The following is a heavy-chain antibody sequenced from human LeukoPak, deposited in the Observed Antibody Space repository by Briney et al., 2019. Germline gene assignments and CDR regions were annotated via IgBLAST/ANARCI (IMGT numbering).Heavy chain of an antibody. CDR1: GYTLTELS. CDR2: FDPEDGET. Sequence: ASVKVSCKVSGYTLTELSMHWVRQAPGKGLEWMGGFDPEDGETIYAQKFQGRVTMTEDTSTDTAYMELSSLRSEDTAVYYCARGTPLPYSYGGGLDYWGQGTLVTVSS. J-gene: IGHJ4*02. D-gene: IGHD5-18*01. CDR3: ARGTPLPYSYGGGLDY. V-gene: IGHV1-24*01.